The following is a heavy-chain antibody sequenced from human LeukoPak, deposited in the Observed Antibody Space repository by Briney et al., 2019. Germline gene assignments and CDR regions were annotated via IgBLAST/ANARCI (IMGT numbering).Heavy chain of an antibody. CDR3: AKVLTGYCGSTSCPFDS. CDR2: IRYHGSNI. D-gene: IGHD2-2*01. Sequence: GGSLRLSCAASGFTLSSYGMHWARQAPGKGLEWVAYIRYHGSNINYADSVKGRFTISRDNSKDTLFLQMSSLRAEDTAVYYCAKVLTGYCGSTSCPFDSWGQGTLVTVSS. V-gene: IGHV3-30*02. CDR1: GFTLSSYG. J-gene: IGHJ4*02.